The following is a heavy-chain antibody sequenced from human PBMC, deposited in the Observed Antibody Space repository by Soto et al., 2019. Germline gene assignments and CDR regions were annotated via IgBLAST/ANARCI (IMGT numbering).Heavy chain of an antibody. CDR3: ARDSGATRFDYWYFDL. J-gene: IGHJ2*01. Sequence: QVQLVESGGGVVQPGRSLRLSCAASGFTFSDSGMHWVRQAPGKGLEWVAVIWYDGTNKYYVESVRGRFTISRDNSKNTLYLQMDSLRAEDTAIYYCARDSGATRFDYWYFDLRGRGTLVTVSS. CDR1: GFTFSDSG. V-gene: IGHV3-33*01. CDR2: IWYDGTNK. D-gene: IGHD4-17*01.